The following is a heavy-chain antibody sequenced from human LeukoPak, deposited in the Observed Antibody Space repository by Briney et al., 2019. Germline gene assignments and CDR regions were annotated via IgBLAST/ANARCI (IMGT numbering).Heavy chain of an antibody. D-gene: IGHD1-7*01. CDR2: INHSGST. Sequence: SETLSLTCAVYGGSFSGYYWSWIRQPQGKGLEWIGEINHSGSTNYNPSLKSRVTISVDTSKNQFPLKLSSVTAVDTAVYYCARGTLRRELLKPRYDWFDPWGQGTLVTVSS. V-gene: IGHV4-34*01. CDR1: GGSFSGYY. J-gene: IGHJ5*02. CDR3: ARGTLRRELLKPRYDWFDP.